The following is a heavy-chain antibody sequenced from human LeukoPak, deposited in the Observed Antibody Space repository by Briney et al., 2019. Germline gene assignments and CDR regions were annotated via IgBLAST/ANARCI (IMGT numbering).Heavy chain of an antibody. CDR1: GFTFSSYG. J-gene: IGHJ4*02. CDR2: IWYDGSNK. V-gene: IGHV3-33*01. Sequence: GRSLRLSCAASGFTFSSYGMHWVRQAPGKGLEWVAVIWYDGSNKYYADSVKGRFTISRDNSKNTLHLQMNSLRAEDTAVYYCAREGSLPLDYWGQGTLVTVSS. D-gene: IGHD1-14*01. CDR3: AREGSLPLDY.